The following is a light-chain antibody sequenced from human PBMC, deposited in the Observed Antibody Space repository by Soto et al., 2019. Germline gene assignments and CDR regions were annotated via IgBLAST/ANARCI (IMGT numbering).Light chain of an antibody. J-gene: IGKJ3*01. Sequence: EILMPQSPATLSVSPGERATLSCRASQSINSDLAWYQQKPGQAPRLLIYAASTRATGIPARFSGSGSGTEVTLTIGRLQSADLAIYYCQQYDSWPFTFGPGAKLHF. CDR1: QSINSD. V-gene: IGKV3-15*01. CDR2: AAS. CDR3: QQYDSWPFT.